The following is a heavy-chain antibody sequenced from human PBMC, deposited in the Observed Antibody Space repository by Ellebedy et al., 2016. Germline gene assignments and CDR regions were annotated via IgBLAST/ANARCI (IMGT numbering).Heavy chain of an antibody. Sequence: SETLSLTXAVYGGSFSGYYWSWIRQPPGKGLEWIGEINYSGSTNYNPSLKSRVTISVDTSKNQFSLKLSSVTAADTAVYYCARGPQPLYCSSTSCYMTTAEYFQHWGQGTLVTVSS. CDR2: INYSGST. CDR3: ARGPQPLYCSSTSCYMTTAEYFQH. J-gene: IGHJ1*01. D-gene: IGHD2-2*02. CDR1: GGSFSGYY. V-gene: IGHV4-34*01.